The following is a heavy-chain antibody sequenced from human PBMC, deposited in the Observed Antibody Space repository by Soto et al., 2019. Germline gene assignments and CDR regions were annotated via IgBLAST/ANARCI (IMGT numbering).Heavy chain of an antibody. V-gene: IGHV3-66*01. CDR1: GFTVSRKF. J-gene: IGHJ4*02. CDR3: AREPDDFWSGYFDY. CDR2: IYTAGST. Sequence: GGSLRLSCAASGFTVSRKFMNWVRQSPGKGLEWVSVIYTAGSTFYADSVKGRFIISRDNSKNTVYLQMNNLRAEDTAVYYCAREPDDFWSGYFDYWGQGALVTVSS. D-gene: IGHD3-3*01.